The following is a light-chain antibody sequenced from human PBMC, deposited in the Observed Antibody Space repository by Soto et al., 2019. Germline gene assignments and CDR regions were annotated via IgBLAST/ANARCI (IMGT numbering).Light chain of an antibody. V-gene: IGLV2-11*01. CDR1: GSDVGNYNY. J-gene: IGLJ1*01. Sequence: QSVLTQPRSVSGSPGQSVTISCTGTGSDVGNYNYVSWFQQHPGKAPKLMIYDVTKRPSGVPDRFSGSKSGNTASLTISGLQADDEADYYCCSYGATYTYVFGTGTKVTVL. CDR2: DVT. CDR3: CSYGATYTYV.